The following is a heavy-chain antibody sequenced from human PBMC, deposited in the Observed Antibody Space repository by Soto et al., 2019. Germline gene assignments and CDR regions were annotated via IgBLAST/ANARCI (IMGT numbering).Heavy chain of an antibody. CDR2: IYHSGST. Sequence: QEQLQESGPGLVKPSGTLSLTCDVSGGSISSYNWWNWVRQPPGKGLEWIGEIYHSGSTNYNPSLKSRVTISVDKSKNQFSLKLTSVTAADTAVYYFARLRFYEGYLYYGMDVWGQGTTVTVSS. D-gene: IGHD3-16*01. CDR1: GGSISSYNW. V-gene: IGHV4-4*02. CDR3: ARLRFYEGYLYYGMDV. J-gene: IGHJ6*02.